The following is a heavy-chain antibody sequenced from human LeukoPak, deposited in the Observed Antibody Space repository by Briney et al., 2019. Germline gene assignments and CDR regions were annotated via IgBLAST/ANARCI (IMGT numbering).Heavy chain of an antibody. Sequence: PGGSLRLSCAASGFTFSSSAMSWVRQAPGKGLEWVSAISNNGGYTYYADSVQGRFTISRDNSKSTLCLQMNSLRAEDTAVYYCAREWGLESSGYYYAYWGQGTLVTVSS. CDR3: AREWGLESSGYYYAY. J-gene: IGHJ4*02. V-gene: IGHV3-23*01. D-gene: IGHD3-22*01. CDR1: GFTFSSSA. CDR2: ISNNGGYT.